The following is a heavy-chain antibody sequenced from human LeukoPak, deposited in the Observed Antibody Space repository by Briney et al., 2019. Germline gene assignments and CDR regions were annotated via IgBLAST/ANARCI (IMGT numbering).Heavy chain of an antibody. D-gene: IGHD5-18*01. V-gene: IGHV1-69*05. Sequence: SVKVSCKASGGTFSSYAISWVRQAPGQGLEWMGRIIPIFGTANYAQKFQGRVTITTDDSTSTAYMELSSLRSEDTAVYYCARGGYGYGYSFDYWGQGTLVTVSS. CDR3: ARGGYGYGYSFDY. CDR1: GGTFSSYA. CDR2: IIPIFGTA. J-gene: IGHJ4*02.